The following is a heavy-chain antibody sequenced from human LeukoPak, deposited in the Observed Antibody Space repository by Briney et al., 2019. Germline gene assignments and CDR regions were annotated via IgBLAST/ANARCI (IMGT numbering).Heavy chain of an antibody. CDR2: IIPIFGTA. CDR3: ARENAYDFWSGYYVGEYYFDY. CDR1: GGTFSSYA. V-gene: IGHV1-69*01. Sequence: SVKVSCKASGGTFSSYAISWVRQAPGQGLEWMGGIIPIFGTANYAQKFQGRVTITADESTSTAYMELSSLGSEDTAVYYCARENAYDFWSGYYVGEYYFDYWGQGTLVTVSS. J-gene: IGHJ4*02. D-gene: IGHD3-3*01.